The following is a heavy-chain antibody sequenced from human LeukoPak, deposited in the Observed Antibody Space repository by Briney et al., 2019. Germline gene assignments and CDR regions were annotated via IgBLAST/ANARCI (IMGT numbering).Heavy chain of an antibody. CDR2: IHTSGTT. CDR3: ARDPAGHGRYFDY. CDR1: GGSSSNYF. V-gene: IGHV4-4*07. D-gene: IGHD1-14*01. Sequence: SETLSLTCTVSGGSSSNYFCTWLRQSAGAGLECIGRIHTSGTTYYNPSLKSRLSMSLDTSKNEFSLRPNSVTAADTAVYYCARDPAGHGRYFDYWGQGALVTVSS. J-gene: IGHJ4*02.